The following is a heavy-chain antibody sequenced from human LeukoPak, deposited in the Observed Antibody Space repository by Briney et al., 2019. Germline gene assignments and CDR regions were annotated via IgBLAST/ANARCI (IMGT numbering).Heavy chain of an antibody. V-gene: IGHV3-48*04. CDR1: VFTFSSYS. CDR2: ISSSSSTI. CDR3: ARDHAMVRGVIITEANY. J-gene: IGHJ4*02. Sequence: GGSLRLSCAASVFTFSSYSMNWVRQAPGKGLEWVSYISSSSSTIYYADSVKGRFTISRDNAKNSLYLQMNSLRAEDTAVYYCARDHAMVRGVIITEANYWGQGTLVTVSS. D-gene: IGHD3-10*01.